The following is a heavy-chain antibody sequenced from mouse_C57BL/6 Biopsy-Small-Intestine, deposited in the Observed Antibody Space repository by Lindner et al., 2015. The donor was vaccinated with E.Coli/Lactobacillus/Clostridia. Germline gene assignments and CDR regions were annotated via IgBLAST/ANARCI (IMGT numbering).Heavy chain of an antibody. Sequence: VQLQESGAELAKPGASVKLSCKASGYTFTSYWMHWVKQRPGQGLEWIGYINPNSGYTKYNQKFKDKATLTADKSSSTAYMQLSSLTYEDSAVYYCASITTVVYNDYWGQGTTLTVSS. CDR1: GYTFTSYW. V-gene: IGHV1-7*01. CDR2: INPNSGYT. D-gene: IGHD1-1*01. J-gene: IGHJ2*01. CDR3: ASITTVVYNDY.